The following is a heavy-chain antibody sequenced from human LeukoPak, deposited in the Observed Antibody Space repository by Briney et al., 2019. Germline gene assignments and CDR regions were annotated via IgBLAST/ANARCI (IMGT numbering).Heavy chain of an antibody. CDR3: AREGTPYYDSSGYYPGAFDI. J-gene: IGHJ3*02. CDR1: GYTFTSYD. CDR2: MNPNSGNT. V-gene: IGHV1-8*01. D-gene: IGHD3-22*01. Sequence: RASVKVSCKASGYTFTSYDINWVRQATGQGLEWMGWMNPNSGNTGYAQKFQGRVTMTRNTSISTAYMELSSLRSEDTAVYYCAREGTPYYDSSGYYPGAFDIWGQGTMVTVSS.